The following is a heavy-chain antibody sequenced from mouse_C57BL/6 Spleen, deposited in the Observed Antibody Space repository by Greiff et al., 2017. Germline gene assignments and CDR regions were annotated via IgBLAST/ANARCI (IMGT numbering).Heavy chain of an antibody. V-gene: IGHV1-53*01. CDR1: GYTFTSYW. D-gene: IGHD2-3*01. Sequence: QVQLKQPGTELVKPGASVKLSCKASGYTFTSYWMHWVKQRPGQGLEWIGNINPSNGGTNYNEKFKSKATLTVDKSSSTAYMQLSSLTSEDSAVYYCARSGVYDGYYPWFAYWGQGTLVTVSA. CDR3: ARSGVYDGYYPWFAY. J-gene: IGHJ3*01. CDR2: INPSNGGT.